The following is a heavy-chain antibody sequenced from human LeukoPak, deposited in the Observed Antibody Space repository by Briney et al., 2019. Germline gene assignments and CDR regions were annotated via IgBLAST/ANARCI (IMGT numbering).Heavy chain of an antibody. Sequence: SETLSLTCTVSGYSISSGYYWGWIRQPPGKGLEWIGSIYHSGSTYYNPSLKSRVTISVDTSKNQFSLKLSSVTAADTAVYYCARLVRIAAGDYWGQGTLVTVSS. D-gene: IGHD6-13*01. CDR1: GYSISSGYY. J-gene: IGHJ4*02. CDR3: ARLVRIAAGDY. CDR2: IYHSGST. V-gene: IGHV4-38-2*02.